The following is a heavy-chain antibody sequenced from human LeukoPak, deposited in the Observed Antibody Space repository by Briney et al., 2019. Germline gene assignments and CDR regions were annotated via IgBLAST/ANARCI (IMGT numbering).Heavy chain of an antibody. CDR2: IYYSGST. D-gene: IGHD2-15*01. V-gene: IGHV4-39*01. CDR1: GGSISSSSYY. CDR3: AGQVVVAATLGYFDY. J-gene: IGHJ4*02. Sequence: SETLSLTCTVSGGSISSSSYYWGWIRQPPGKGLEWIGSIYYSGSTYYNPSLKSRVTISVDTSKNQFSLKLSSVTAADTAVYYCAGQVVVAATLGYFDYWGQGTLVTVSS.